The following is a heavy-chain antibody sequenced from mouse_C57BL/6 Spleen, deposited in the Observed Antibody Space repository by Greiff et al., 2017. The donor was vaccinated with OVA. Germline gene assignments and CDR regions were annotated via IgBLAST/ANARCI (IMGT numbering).Heavy chain of an antibody. D-gene: IGHD2-4*01. CDR2: INPSNGGT. V-gene: IGHV1-53*01. J-gene: IGHJ2*01. Sequence: QVQLKQPGTELVKPGASVKLSCKASGYTFTSYWMHWVKQRPGQGLEWIGNINPSNGGTNYNEKFKSKATLTVDKSSSTAYMQLSSLTSEDSAVYYCAREGGYYDYDYFDYWGQGTTLTVSS. CDR3: AREGGYYDYDYFDY. CDR1: GYTFTSYW.